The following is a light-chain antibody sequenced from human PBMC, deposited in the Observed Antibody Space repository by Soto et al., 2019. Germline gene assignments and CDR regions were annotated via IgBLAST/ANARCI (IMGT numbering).Light chain of an antibody. J-gene: IGKJ1*01. CDR3: QQYGTSPRT. V-gene: IGKV3-20*01. Sequence: DIVMTQSPGTLSLSPGERATLSCRASQSISSNYLAWYQQKPGQSPRLLIYGASSRATGIPDRFSGRGSGTDFTLTISRLEPEDVAVYFCQQYGTSPRTFGQGTKVEIK. CDR2: GAS. CDR1: QSISSNY.